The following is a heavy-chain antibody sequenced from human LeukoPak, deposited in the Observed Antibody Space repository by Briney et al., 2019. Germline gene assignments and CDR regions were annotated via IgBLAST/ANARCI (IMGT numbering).Heavy chain of an antibody. CDR3: ARLRITMARGVTSGGVYYYYYMDV. CDR1: GGSISSSSYY. J-gene: IGHJ6*03. CDR2: IYYSGST. D-gene: IGHD3-10*01. Sequence: SEAPSLTCTVSGGSISSSSYYWGWIRQPPGKGLEWIGSIYYSGSTYYNPSLKSRVTISVDTSKNQFSLKLSSVTAADTAVYYCARLRITMARGVTSGGVYYYYYMDVWGKGTTVTVSS. V-gene: IGHV4-39*07.